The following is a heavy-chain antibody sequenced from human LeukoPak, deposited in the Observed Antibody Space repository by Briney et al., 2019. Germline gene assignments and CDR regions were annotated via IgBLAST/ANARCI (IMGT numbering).Heavy chain of an antibody. J-gene: IGHJ4*02. Sequence: PGGSLRLSCAAPGFTFSRDSFNWVRQAPGRGLEWVSCISSSTSYIYYADSVRGRFTISRDNANNSLYLQMNSLRVEDAAVYYCARAPGYYGDPFDYWGQGTLVTVSS. CDR3: ARAPGYYGDPFDY. D-gene: IGHD4-17*01. V-gene: IGHV3-21*01. CDR2: ISSSTSYI. CDR1: GFTFSRDS.